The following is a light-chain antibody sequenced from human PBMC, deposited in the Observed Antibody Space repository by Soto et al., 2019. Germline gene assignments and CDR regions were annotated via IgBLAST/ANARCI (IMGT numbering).Light chain of an antibody. J-gene: IGLJ1*01. CDR3: TSSTSDSLYV. V-gene: IGLV2-14*03. Sequence: QSVLTQPASVSGSPGQSITISCTGTSSDVGAYNFVSWHQQHPGKAPKLMIYNVYDRPSGISYRFSGSKSGNTASLTISGLLAEDEADYFCTSSTSDSLYVFGTGTKVTVL. CDR2: NVY. CDR1: SSDVGAYNF.